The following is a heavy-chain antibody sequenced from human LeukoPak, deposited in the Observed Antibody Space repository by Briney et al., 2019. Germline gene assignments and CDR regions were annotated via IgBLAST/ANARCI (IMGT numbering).Heavy chain of an antibody. CDR1: GGSFSGYY. CDR2: INHSGST. CDR3: ARNHFQLPVDY. J-gene: IGHJ4*02. Sequence: SETLSLTCAVYGGSFSGYYWSWIRQPPGKGLEWIGEINHSGSTNYNPSLKSRVTISVDTSKNQFSLKLSSVTAADTAVYYCARNHFQLPVDYWGQGTLVTVSS. D-gene: IGHD3-10*01. V-gene: IGHV4-34*01.